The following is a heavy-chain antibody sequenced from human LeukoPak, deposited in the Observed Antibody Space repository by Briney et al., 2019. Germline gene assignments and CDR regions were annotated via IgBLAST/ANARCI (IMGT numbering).Heavy chain of an antibody. CDR3: ARGFDSSSGWYPAFDI. Sequence: SETLSLTCTVSGGSISSYYWSWIRQPAGKGLEWIGRIYTSGSTNYNPSLKSRVTISVDTSKNQFSLRLNSVTAADTAMYYCARGFDSSSGWYPAFDIWGHGTMGTVSS. V-gene: IGHV4-4*07. CDR1: GGSISSYY. CDR2: IYTSGST. D-gene: IGHD6-19*01. J-gene: IGHJ3*02.